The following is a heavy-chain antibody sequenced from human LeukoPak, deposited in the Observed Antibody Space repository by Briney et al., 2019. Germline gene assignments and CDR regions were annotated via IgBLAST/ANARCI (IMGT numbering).Heavy chain of an antibody. J-gene: IGHJ4*02. CDR1: GGSISSSSYY. V-gene: IGHV4-39*01. Sequence: SETLSLTCTVSGGSISSSSYYWGWIRQPPGKGLEWIGSIYYSGSTYYNPSLKSRVTISVDTSKNQFSLKLSSVTAADTAVYYCASRIPDCSGGSCYSTFWDYWGQETLVTVSS. CDR3: ASRIPDCSGGSCYSTFWDY. D-gene: IGHD2-15*01. CDR2: IYYSGST.